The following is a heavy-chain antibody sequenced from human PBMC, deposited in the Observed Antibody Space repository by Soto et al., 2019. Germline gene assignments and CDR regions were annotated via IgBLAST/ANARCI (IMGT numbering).Heavy chain of an antibody. V-gene: IGHV5-10-1*01. D-gene: IGHD3-22*01. CDR2: IDPSDSYT. CDR1: GYSFTSYW. CDR3: ATTYFYDSSVGNGYYSYGMDV. Sequence: PGESLKISCKGSGYSFTSYWISWVRQMPGKGLEWMGRIDPSDSYTNYGPSFQGHVTISADKSISTAYLQWSSLKASDTAMYYCATTYFYDSSVGNGYYSYGMDVWGQGTTVTVSS. J-gene: IGHJ6*02.